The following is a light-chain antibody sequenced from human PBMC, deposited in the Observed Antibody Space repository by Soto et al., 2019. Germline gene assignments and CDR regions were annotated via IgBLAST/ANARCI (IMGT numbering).Light chain of an antibody. CDR3: QVWDSSTDVV. J-gene: IGLJ2*01. CDR2: RDN. Sequence: SYELTQPLSMSVALGQTARITCGGNNIGSKNVHWYQQKPGQAPVLVIYRDNNRPSGIPERFSGSNSGNRATLTISRVQAGDEADYYCQVWDSSTDVVFGGGTKLTVL. CDR1: NIGSKN. V-gene: IGLV3-9*01.